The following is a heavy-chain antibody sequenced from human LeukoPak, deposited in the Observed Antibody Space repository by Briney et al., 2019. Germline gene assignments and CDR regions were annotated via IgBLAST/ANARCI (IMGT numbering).Heavy chain of an antibody. CDR2: IYYSGST. CDR3: ARATEWDPHYFDY. Sequence: PSETLSLTCTVSGVSLTSGGYCGSWFRQHPGKGLERIGYIYYSGSTYHNPSLKSRVTISVDTSKNQFSLKLSSVTAADTAVYYCARATEWDPHYFDYWGQGTLVTVSS. CDR1: GVSLTSGGYC. D-gene: IGHD1-26*01. J-gene: IGHJ4*02. V-gene: IGHV4-31*03.